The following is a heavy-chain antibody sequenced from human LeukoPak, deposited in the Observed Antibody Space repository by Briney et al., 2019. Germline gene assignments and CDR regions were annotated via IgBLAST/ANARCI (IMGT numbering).Heavy chain of an antibody. Sequence: PGGSLRLSCAASGFIFNSYSMHWVRQAPGKGLEWVSYISSSASSIHYADSVKGRFTISRDNAKNSLYLQMNSLRAGDTGLYYCASGQDAFDIWGQGTMVTVSS. CDR3: ASGQDAFDI. V-gene: IGHV3-48*04. J-gene: IGHJ3*02. CDR2: ISSSASSI. CDR1: GFIFNSYS.